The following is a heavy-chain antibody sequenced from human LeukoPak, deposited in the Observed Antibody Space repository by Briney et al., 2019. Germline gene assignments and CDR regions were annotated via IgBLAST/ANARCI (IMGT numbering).Heavy chain of an antibody. J-gene: IGHJ5*02. Sequence: SETLSLTCAVYGGSFSGYYWSWIRQPPGKGLEWIGEINHSGSTNYNPSLKSRVTISVDTSKNQFSLKLSSVTAADTAVYYCARRYTMVLERRGFDPWGQGTLVTVSS. CDR3: ARRYTMVLERRGFDP. CDR1: GGSFSGYY. D-gene: IGHD3-10*01. CDR2: INHSGST. V-gene: IGHV4-34*01.